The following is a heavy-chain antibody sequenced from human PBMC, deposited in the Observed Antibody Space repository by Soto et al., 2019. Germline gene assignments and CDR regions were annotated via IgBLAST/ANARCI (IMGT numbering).Heavy chain of an antibody. J-gene: IGHJ4*02. CDR1: GGTFSSYS. V-gene: IGHV1-69*01. Sequence: QVQLVQSGAEVKKPGSSVKVSCKASGGTFSSYSINWVRQAPGQGLEWMGEIIPIFGTANYAQKFQGRVPITADESTSTAYMELSSLRSEATAVYYCARDGGRHSGGIDYWGQGTLVTVSS. CDR3: ARDGGRHSGGIDY. D-gene: IGHD1-26*01. CDR2: IIPIFGTA.